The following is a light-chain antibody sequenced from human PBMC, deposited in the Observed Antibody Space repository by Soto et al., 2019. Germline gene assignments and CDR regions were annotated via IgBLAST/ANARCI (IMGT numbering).Light chain of an antibody. Sequence: QSALTQPSSVSGSPGQSITISCTGTSGDIGSYNRVSWYQQHPGKAPKLIIYEVTDRPSGVSNRFSCSKSGNTASLTISGLQAEDEAEYYCSSYTNIKTRACVFGTGTKLTVL. J-gene: IGLJ1*01. CDR3: SSYTNIKTRACV. V-gene: IGLV2-14*01. CDR2: EVT. CDR1: SGDIGSYNR.